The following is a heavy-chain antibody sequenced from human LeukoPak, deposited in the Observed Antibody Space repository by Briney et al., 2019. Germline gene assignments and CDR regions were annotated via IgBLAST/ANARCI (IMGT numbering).Heavy chain of an antibody. V-gene: IGHV4-38-2*01. J-gene: IGHJ4*02. CDR2: IYHSGST. Sequence: PSETLSLTCAVSDYSISSGYYWGWIRQSPGKGLEWIGSIYHSGSTYYNPSLKSRVTISVDTSKSEFSLKLSSVTAADTAVYFCARVQGHSYDSNGYYRYFDYWGQGTLVTVSS. D-gene: IGHD3-22*01. CDR1: DYSISSGYY. CDR3: ARVQGHSYDSNGYYRYFDY.